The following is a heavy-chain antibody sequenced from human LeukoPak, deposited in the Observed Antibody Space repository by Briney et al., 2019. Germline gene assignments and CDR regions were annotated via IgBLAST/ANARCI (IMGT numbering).Heavy chain of an antibody. J-gene: IGHJ4*02. CDR1: GGSISTSNYY. D-gene: IGHD3-16*02. CDR3: ANLSIDY. V-gene: IGHV4-39*07. Sequence: SETLSLTCTVSGGSISTSNYYWGWIRQPPGKGLEWIGNIFYSGSTYYNPSLKSRVTISVDTSKKQFSLKLNSVTAADTAVYYCANLSIDYWGQGILVTVSS. CDR2: IFYSGST.